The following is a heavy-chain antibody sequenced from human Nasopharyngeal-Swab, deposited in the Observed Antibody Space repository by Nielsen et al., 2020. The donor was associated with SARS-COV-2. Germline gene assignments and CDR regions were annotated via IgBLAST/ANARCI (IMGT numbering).Heavy chain of an antibody. CDR3: AIDSSGYFDY. D-gene: IGHD3-22*01. CDR2: ISSSGSTI. J-gene: IGHJ4*02. Sequence: VRQMPGKGLEWVSYISSSGSTIYYADSVKGRFTISRDNAKNSLYLQMNSLRAEDTAVYYCAIDSSGYFDYWGQGTLVTVSS. V-gene: IGHV3-48*03.